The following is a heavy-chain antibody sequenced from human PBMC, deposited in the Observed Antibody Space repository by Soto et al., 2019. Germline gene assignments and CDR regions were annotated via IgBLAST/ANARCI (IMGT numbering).Heavy chain of an antibody. CDR1: GFTFSNYA. CDR2: IRGSATTT. J-gene: IGHJ6*02. V-gene: IGHV3-23*01. Sequence: EVQLLESGGGLVQPGGSLSLSCIASGFTFSNYAMSWVRQATGKDLEWVSAIRGSATTTYYADSVPGRFTISRYNSKNTLYLQMNSLRVEDTAIYYCAKDILEVSPGKDVWGQGTTVTAS. D-gene: IGHD2-21*01. CDR3: AKDILEVSPGKDV.